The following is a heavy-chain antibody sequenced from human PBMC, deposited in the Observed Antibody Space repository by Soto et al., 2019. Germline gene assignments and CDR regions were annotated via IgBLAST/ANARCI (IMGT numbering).Heavy chain of an antibody. V-gene: IGHV4-39*01. J-gene: IGHJ5*02. Sequence: QLQLQESGPGLVKPSETLSLTCTVSGGSISSRGYYWGWIRQPPGKGLEWIGTIYYSGSTYYNPSLTSRVTISVDKSKNQFSLKLSSVTAADTAVYYCATSNWFDPWGQGTLVTVSS. CDR3: ATSNWFDP. CDR2: IYYSGST. CDR1: GGSISSRGYY.